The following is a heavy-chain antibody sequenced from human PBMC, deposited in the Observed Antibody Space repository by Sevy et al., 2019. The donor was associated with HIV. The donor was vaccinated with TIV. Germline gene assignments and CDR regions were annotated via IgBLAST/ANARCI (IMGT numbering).Heavy chain of an antibody. D-gene: IGHD6-19*01. CDR1: GGTFSSYG. V-gene: IGHV1-69*13. J-gene: IGHJ4*02. Sequence: ASVKVSCKASGGTFSSYGISWVRQVPGQGLEWMGGIIPILGTVNYAQKFQGRVTITADESTKTAYMELSSLRSEETAVYYCARGGGNGWYYFDYWGQETLVTVSS. CDR3: ARGGGNGWYYFDY. CDR2: IIPILGTV.